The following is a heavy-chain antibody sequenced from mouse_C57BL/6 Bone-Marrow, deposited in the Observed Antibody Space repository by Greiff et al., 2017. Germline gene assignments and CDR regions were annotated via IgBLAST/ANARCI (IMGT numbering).Heavy chain of an antibody. Sequence: QVQLQQPGAELVKPGASVKMSCKASGYTFTSYWITWVKQRPGQGLEWIGDIYPGSGSTKYNEKFKSKATLTVDTSSSTAYMQLSSLTSEDSAVYYCARPYYCNYWYFDVWGTGTTVTVSA. V-gene: IGHV1-55*01. CDR3: ARPYYCNYWYFDV. D-gene: IGHD2-10*01. CDR1: GYTFTSYW. CDR2: IYPGSGST. J-gene: IGHJ1*03.